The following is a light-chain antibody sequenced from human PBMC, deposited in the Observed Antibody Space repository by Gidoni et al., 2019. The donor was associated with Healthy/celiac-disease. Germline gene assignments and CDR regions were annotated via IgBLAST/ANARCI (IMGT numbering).Light chain of an antibody. J-gene: IGKJ3*01. CDR3: QQYGSSPFT. V-gene: IGKV3-20*01. Sequence: DIMLSQSPGTLFLSPGERATLSCRASQSVGSIYLAWYPQTPGQAPRPLISGASSRATGIPDRFSGSGSGTDFTLTISRLDPEDFAVYYCQQYGSSPFTFGPGTKVEIK. CDR2: GAS. CDR1: QSVGSIY.